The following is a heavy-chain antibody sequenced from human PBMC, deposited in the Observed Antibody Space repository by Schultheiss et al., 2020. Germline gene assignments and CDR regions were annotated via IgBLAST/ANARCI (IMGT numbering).Heavy chain of an antibody. CDR1: GFTFSSYS. CDR2: ISSSGSTI. CDR3: ARVAKSCTNGVCYYYYYYMDV. V-gene: IGHV3-48*04. J-gene: IGHJ6*03. D-gene: IGHD2-8*01. Sequence: GGSLRLSCAASGFTFSSYSMNWVRQAPGKGLEWVSYISSSGSTIYYADSVKGRFTISRDNAKNSLYLQMDSLRVEDTALYFCARVAKSCTNGVCYYYYYYMDVWGKGTTVTVSS.